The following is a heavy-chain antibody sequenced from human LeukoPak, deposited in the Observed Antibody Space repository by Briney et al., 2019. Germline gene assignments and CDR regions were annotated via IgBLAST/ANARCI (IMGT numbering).Heavy chain of an antibody. CDR2: SYSDGSS. Sequence: PGGSRRLSCAASGFTVSSNFMSWVRQAPGKGLVWVSRSYSDGSSYTADSVKGRFPISRDNSKNTLYLQMNTLRAEDTAVYYCARDGSGYSNFDYWGPGTLVTVSS. J-gene: IGHJ4*02. D-gene: IGHD3-22*01. CDR3: ARDGSGYSNFDY. V-gene: IGHV3-53*01. CDR1: GFTVSSNF.